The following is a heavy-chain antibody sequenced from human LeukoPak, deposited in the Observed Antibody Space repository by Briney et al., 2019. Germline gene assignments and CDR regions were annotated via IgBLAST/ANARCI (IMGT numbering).Heavy chain of an antibody. CDR3: ARSSYYDFWSGYLTPHYYYYYGMDV. D-gene: IGHD3-3*01. V-gene: IGHV3-7*01. J-gene: IGHJ6*02. CDR2: IKQDGSEK. CDR1: GFTFSSYW. Sequence: GGSLRLSCAASGFTFSSYWMSWVRQAPGKGLEWVANIKQDGSEKYYVDSVKGRFTISRDNAKNSLYLQMNSLRAEDTAVYYCARSSYYDFWSGYLTPHYYYYYGMDVWGQGTTVTVSS.